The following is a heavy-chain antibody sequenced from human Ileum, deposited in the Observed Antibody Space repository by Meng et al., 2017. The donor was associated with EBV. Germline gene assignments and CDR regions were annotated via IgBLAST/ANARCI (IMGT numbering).Heavy chain of an antibody. CDR1: GVSTHRSDG. CDR2: IYHSGST. CDR3: ARVGLRLWIDY. J-gene: IGHJ4*02. V-gene: IGHV4-4*02. D-gene: IGHD3-16*01. Sequence: DSGPGRVKLSGPLSFTCPVSGVSTHRSDGGSWVRKPPGKGVEWIGEIYHSGSTNHNPSLKSRVTISEDKSKNQFSLKLSSVTAADTAVYYCARVGLRLWIDYWGQGTLVTVSS.